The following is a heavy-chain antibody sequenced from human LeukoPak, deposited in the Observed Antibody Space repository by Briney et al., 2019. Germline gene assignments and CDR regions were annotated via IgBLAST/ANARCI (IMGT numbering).Heavy chain of an antibody. D-gene: IGHD4-23*01. CDR3: AKAAHFNSGQGRFYY. Sequence: GGSLRLSCGVSGFIFDDYAMHWVRQAPGKGLEWVSGISWNSGNIGYADSVKGRFTVSRDNAKNSLYLQMNSLRAEDTALYYCAKAAHFNSGQGRFYYWGQGTLVTVSS. V-gene: IGHV3-9*01. CDR1: GFIFDDYA. J-gene: IGHJ4*02. CDR2: ISWNSGNI.